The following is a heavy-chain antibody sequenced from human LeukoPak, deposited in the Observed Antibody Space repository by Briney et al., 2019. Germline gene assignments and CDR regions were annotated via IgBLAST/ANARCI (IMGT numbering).Heavy chain of an antibody. V-gene: IGHV1-18*01. D-gene: IGHD3-10*01. CDR2: ISAYNGNT. J-gene: IGHJ5*02. Sequence: GASVKVSCKASGYTFTSYAMNWVRQAPGQGLEWMGWISAYNGNTNYAQKLQGRVTMTTDTSTSTAYMELRSLRSDDTAVYYCARGGSGSYKGSNNDWFDPWGQGTLVTVSS. CDR3: ARGGSGSYKGSNNDWFDP. CDR1: GYTFTSYA.